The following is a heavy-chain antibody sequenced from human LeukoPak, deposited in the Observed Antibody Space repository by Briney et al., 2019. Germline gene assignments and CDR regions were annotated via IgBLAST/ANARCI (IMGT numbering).Heavy chain of an antibody. J-gene: IGHJ3*02. CDR3: ARDWQWQQLDGDAFDI. V-gene: IGHV3-66*01. CDR2: IYSGGNT. D-gene: IGHD6-13*01. Sequence: SGGSLRLSCAASGFTVRDNYMSWVRQAPGKGLEWVSLIYSGGNTFYPDSVRGRFTISRDDSKNTLSLQMNSLRAEDTAVYYCARDWQWQQLDGDAFDIWGQGTMVTVSS. CDR1: GFTVRDNY.